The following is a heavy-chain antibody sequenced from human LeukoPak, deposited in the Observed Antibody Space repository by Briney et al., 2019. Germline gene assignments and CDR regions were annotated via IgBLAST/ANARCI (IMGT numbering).Heavy chain of an antibody. Sequence: PSETLSLTCAVYGGSFSGYYWSWIRQPPGKGLEWIGEINHSGSTNYNPSLKSRVTISVDTSKNQFSLKLSSVTAADTAVYYCARRAMVRGVIIRYYFDYWGQGTLVTVSS. D-gene: IGHD3-10*01. CDR1: GGSFSGYY. CDR2: INHSGST. J-gene: IGHJ4*02. V-gene: IGHV4-34*01. CDR3: ARRAMVRGVIIRYYFDY.